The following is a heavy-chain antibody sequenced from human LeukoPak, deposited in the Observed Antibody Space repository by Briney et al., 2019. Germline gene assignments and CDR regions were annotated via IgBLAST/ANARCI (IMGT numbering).Heavy chain of an antibody. D-gene: IGHD1-26*01. CDR2: SSNSGYS. V-gene: IGHV4-59*01. CDR3: ARNGGSYSFDY. J-gene: IGHJ4*02. Sequence: PSETLSLTCTVSGGSISSYYWSWIRQSPGKGLEWIGYSSNSGYSNYNPSLKSRVTISVDTSKNQFSLKLSSVTAADTAVYYCARNGGSYSFDYWGQGTLVTVSS. CDR1: GGSISSYY.